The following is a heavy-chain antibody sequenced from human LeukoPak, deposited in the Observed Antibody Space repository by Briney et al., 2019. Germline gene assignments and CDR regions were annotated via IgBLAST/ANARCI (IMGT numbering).Heavy chain of an antibody. V-gene: IGHV1-69*05. CDR3: AREIGVYFDY. CDR2: IIPIFGTA. CDR1: GGTFSSYA. Sequence: SVKVSCKASGGTFSSYAISWVRQAPGQGLEWMGGIIPIFGTANYAQKFQGRVTITTDESTSTTYMELSSLRAEDTAVYYCAREIGVYFDYWGQGTLVTVSS. D-gene: IGHD2/OR15-2a*01. J-gene: IGHJ4*02.